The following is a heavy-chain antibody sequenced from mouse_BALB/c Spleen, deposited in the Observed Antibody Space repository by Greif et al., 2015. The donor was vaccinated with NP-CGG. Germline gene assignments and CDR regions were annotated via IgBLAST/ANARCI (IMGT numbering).Heavy chain of an antibody. V-gene: IGHV3-2*02. CDR2: ISYSGST. D-gene: IGHD1-1*01. CDR3: ARFYYGSSYWYFDV. CDR1: GYSITSDYA. J-gene: IGHJ1*01. Sequence: EVMLVESGPGLVKPSQSLSLTCTVTGYSITSDYAWNWIRQFPGNKLEWMGYISYSGSTSYNPSLKSRISITRDTSKNQFFLQWNSVTTEDTATYYCARFYYGSSYWYFDVWGAGTTVTVSS.